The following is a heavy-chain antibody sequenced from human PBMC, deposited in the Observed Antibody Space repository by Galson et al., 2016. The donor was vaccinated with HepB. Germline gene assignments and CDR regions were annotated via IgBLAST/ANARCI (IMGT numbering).Heavy chain of an antibody. CDR1: GFSINTYW. V-gene: IGHV3-74*01. J-gene: IGHJ3*02. CDR3: ASIRVGATLVGAFDI. CDR2: INSDGSST. D-gene: IGHD1-26*01. Sequence: SLRLSCAASGFSINTYWMHWVRQAPVKGLVWVSRINSDGSSTNYADSVKGRFTISRDNAKNTLYLQMNSLRAEDTAVYYCASIRVGATLVGAFDIWGQGTMVTVSS.